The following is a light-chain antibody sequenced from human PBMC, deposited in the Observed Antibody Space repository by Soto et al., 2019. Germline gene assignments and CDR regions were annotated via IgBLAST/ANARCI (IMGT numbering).Light chain of an antibody. CDR3: CSYAGSYTWV. J-gene: IGLJ3*02. CDR1: SSDVGGYSY. CDR2: DVS. V-gene: IGLV2-11*01. Sequence: QSALTQPRSVSGSPGQSVTISCTGTSSDVGGYSYVSWYQQHPGKAPKLIIYDVSKRPSGVPDRFSGSKSGNTASLTISGLQAEDEADYYCCSYAGSYTWVFGGGTQLTVL.